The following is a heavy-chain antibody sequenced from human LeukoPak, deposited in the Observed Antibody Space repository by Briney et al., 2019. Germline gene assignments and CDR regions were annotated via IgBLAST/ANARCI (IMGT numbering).Heavy chain of an antibody. D-gene: IGHD3-22*01. CDR1: GFTFSSYG. J-gene: IGHJ4*02. CDR3: AKDGGSGYYSQYYFDY. Sequence: PGGSLRLSCAASGFTFSSYGMHWVRQAPGKGLEWVALISYGGSNKYYADSVKGRFTISRDNSKNTLYLQMNSLRAEDTAVYYCAKDGGSGYYSQYYFDYWGQGTLVTVSS. CDR2: ISYGGSNK. V-gene: IGHV3-30*18.